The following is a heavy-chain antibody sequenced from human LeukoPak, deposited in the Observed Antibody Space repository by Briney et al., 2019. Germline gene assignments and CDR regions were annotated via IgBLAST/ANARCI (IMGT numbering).Heavy chain of an antibody. V-gene: IGHV4-39*01. D-gene: IGHD2-2*02. CDR1: GGSISSSSYY. CDR2: IYYYGSS. CDR3: ASLGYCSSTSCYSRYFDL. Sequence: ETLSLTCTVSGGSISSSSYYWGWIRQPPGKGLEWIYGIYYYGSSSYDPSLKSRVTISVDTSKNQFSLKLCSVTAAETAVYYCASLGYCSSTSCYSRYFDLWGRGTLVTVSS. J-gene: IGHJ2*01.